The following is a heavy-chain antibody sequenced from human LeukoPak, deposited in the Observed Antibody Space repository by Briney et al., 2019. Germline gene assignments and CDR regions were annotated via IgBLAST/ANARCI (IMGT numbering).Heavy chain of an antibody. CDR2: IKSKSDGETT. D-gene: IGHD1-1*01. V-gene: IGHV3-15*01. Sequence: PGGTLRLSCAASGITFSNAWMSWVRQPPRKGLDWVGRIKSKSDGETTDYAAPVKGRFTISRDDSKNTLYLQMNSLKTEDTAMYYCATDRWYSDYWGQGVLVTVSS. CDR1: GITFSNAW. J-gene: IGHJ4*02. CDR3: ATDRWYSDY.